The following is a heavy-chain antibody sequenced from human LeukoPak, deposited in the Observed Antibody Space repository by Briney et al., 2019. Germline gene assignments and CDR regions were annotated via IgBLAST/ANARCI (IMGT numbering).Heavy chain of an antibody. J-gene: IGHJ4*02. CDR2: ISSDGSNT. CDR1: GFTFSRYW. Sequence: PGGSLRLSCAASGFTFSRYWMHWVRQAPGKGLAWVSRISSDGSNTNYADFVKGRFTISRDNAKNTLYLQMDSLTAEDTAVYYCVSRNYGSSPFDYWGQGTLVTVSS. D-gene: IGHD4-17*01. V-gene: IGHV3-74*01. CDR3: VSRNYGSSPFDY.